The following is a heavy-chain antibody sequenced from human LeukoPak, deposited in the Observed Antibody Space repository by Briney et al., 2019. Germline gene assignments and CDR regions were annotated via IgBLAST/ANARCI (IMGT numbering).Heavy chain of an antibody. CDR1: GLTFSSYA. V-gene: IGHV3-23*01. D-gene: IGHD4-17*01. CDR3: AKGQRFYGEYYFDY. J-gene: IGHJ4*02. CDR2: ISGSGRTT. Sequence: GGSLRLSCAASGLTFSSYAMSWVRQAPGKGLEWVSAISGSGRTTYYADSVKGRFTISRDNSKNTLYLQMNSLRAEDTAVYYCAKGQRFYGEYYFDYWGQGTLVTVSS.